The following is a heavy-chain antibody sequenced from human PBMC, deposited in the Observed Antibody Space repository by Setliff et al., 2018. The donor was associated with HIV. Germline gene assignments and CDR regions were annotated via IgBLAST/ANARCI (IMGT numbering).Heavy chain of an antibody. Sequence: ASVKVSCKASGYSFSSYGFSWVRQAPGQGLEWMGWISAYNVDTHYAQKLQGRVTLATDTSTSTAYMDLRSLTSDDTGVYYCARGVPAAGYPLDMWGQGTMVTVSS. CDR3: ARGVPAAGYPLDM. CDR1: GYSFSSYG. V-gene: IGHV1-18*01. D-gene: IGHD6-13*01. CDR2: ISAYNVDT. J-gene: IGHJ3*02.